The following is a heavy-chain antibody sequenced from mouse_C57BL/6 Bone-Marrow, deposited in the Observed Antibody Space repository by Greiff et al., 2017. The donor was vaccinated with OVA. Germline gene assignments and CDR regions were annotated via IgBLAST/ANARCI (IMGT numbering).Heavy chain of an antibody. D-gene: IGHD2-1*01. J-gene: IGHJ3*01. Sequence: QVQLQQPGAELVKPGASVKLSCKASGYTFTSYWMQWVKQRPGQGLEWIGEIDPSDSYTNYNQKFKGKATLTVDTSSSTAYMQLSSLTSEDSAVDYCARESGNYAWFAYWGQGTLVTVSA. CDR2: IDPSDSYT. CDR1: GYTFTSYW. V-gene: IGHV1-50*01. CDR3: ARESGNYAWFAY.